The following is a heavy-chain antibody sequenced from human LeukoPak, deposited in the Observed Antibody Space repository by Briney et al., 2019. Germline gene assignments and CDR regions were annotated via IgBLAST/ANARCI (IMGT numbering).Heavy chain of an antibody. V-gene: IGHV3-23*01. CDR2: VIGSGDNT. D-gene: IGHD5-18*01. CDR1: GVTFSSYA. Sequence: GGSLRLSCAASGVTFSSYARSWVRQAPGKGLEWVSGVIGSGDNTYYADSVKGRFTIARDNSKHTLHLQRSSLSAEVTAVYYCAKDLRDTLEEFDSWGQGTMVTVSS. J-gene: IGHJ4*02. CDR3: AKDLRDTLEEFDS.